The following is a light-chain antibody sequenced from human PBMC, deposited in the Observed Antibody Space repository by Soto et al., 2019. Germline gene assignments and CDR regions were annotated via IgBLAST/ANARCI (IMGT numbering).Light chain of an antibody. Sequence: QSVLTQPPSVSGAQGRRSTISGPGTTSNTGAGYDVHWYQQLPGTAPKLLIYGNSNRPSGVPDRFSGSKSGTSASLAITGLQAEDEADYYCQSYDSSLSASYVFGTGTKLTVL. CDR3: QSYDSSLSASYV. J-gene: IGLJ1*01. V-gene: IGLV1-40*01. CDR1: TSNTGAGYD. CDR2: GNS.